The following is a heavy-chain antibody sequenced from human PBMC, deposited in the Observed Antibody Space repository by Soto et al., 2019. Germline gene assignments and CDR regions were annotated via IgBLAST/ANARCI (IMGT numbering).Heavy chain of an antibody. D-gene: IGHD7-27*01. CDR3: ARDHLGMGFFDY. CDR1: GGSISSYY. J-gene: IGHJ4*02. V-gene: IGHV4-59*01. Sequence: SETLSLNCTVSGGSISSYYWSWIRQPPGKGLEWIGYIYYSGSTNYNPSLKSRVTISVDTSKNQFSLKLSSVTAADTAVYYCARDHLGMGFFDYWGQGTLVTVSS. CDR2: IYYSGST.